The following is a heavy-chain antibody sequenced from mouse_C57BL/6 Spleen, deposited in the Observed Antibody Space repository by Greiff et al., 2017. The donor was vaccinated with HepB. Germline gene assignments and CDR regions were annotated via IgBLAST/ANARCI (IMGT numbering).Heavy chain of an antibody. CDR3: ARADSSGYPSGFAY. Sequence: EVQRVESGGGLVKPGGSLKLSCAASGFTFSSYAMSWVRQTPEKRLEWVATISDGGSYTYYPDNVKGRFTISRDNAKNNLYLQMSHLKSEDTAMYYCARADSSGYPSGFAYWGQGTLVTVSA. CDR1: GFTFSSYA. J-gene: IGHJ3*01. CDR2: ISDGGSYT. D-gene: IGHD3-2*02. V-gene: IGHV5-4*01.